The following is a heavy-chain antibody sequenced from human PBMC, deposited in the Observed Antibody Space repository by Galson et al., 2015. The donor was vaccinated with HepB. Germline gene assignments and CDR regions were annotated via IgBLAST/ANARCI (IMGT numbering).Heavy chain of an antibody. CDR3: AREKATIRHKGPRYYGMDV. J-gene: IGHJ6*02. D-gene: IGHD5-12*01. CDR1: GFTFSSYS. V-gene: IGHV3-21*01. Sequence: SLRLSCAASGFTFSSYSMNWVRQAPGKGLEWVSSISSSSSYIYYADSVKGRFTISRDNAKNSLYLQMNSLRAEDTAVYYCAREKATIRHKGPRYYGMDVWGQGTTVTVSS. CDR2: ISSSSSYI.